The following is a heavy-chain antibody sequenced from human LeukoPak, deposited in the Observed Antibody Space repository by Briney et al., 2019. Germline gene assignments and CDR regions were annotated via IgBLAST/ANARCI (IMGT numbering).Heavy chain of an antibody. CDR2: INDTGHA. CDR3: ASSRDLYHDAFTSYWYFDV. D-gene: IGHD3-3*01. V-gene: IGHV4-34*01. Sequence: PSETLSLTCAVYGASFRAYYWSWIRQAPGKGLQWIGEINDTGHARYNASPKSRVTTSLDTSKNQFSLKLKSVTAADTAVYYCASSRDLYHDAFTSYWYFDVWGRGSLVTVSS. CDR1: GASFRAYY. J-gene: IGHJ2*01.